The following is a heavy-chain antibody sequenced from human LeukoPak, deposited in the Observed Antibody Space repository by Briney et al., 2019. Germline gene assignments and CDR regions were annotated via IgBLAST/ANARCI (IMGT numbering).Heavy chain of an antibody. D-gene: IGHD6-6*01. CDR2: IYYTGSS. V-gene: IGHV4-61*08. J-gene: IGHJ4*02. Sequence: SETLSLTCTVSGGSISSGGYYWSWIRQPPGKGLEWIGSIYYTGSSIYSPSLKSQITMSVYRSNNQFSLKLRSVTPADTAVYYCARAPSARTYFDFWGQGTLVSVSS. CDR1: GGSISSGGYY. CDR3: ARAPSARTYFDF.